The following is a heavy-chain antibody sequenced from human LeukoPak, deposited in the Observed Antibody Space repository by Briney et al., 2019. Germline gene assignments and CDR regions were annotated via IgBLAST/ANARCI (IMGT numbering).Heavy chain of an antibody. CDR1: GFTFSSYP. CDR2: ISDSGGIT. CDR3: AKPLHFDY. D-gene: IGHD5/OR15-5a*01. V-gene: IGHV3-23*01. Sequence: GGSLRLSCAASGFTFSSYPMTWVRQAPGKGPEWVSFISDSGGITYYADSVKGRFTISRDNSKNTLYLQMNSLRAEDTAVYYCAKPLHFDYWGQGTLVTVSS. J-gene: IGHJ4*02.